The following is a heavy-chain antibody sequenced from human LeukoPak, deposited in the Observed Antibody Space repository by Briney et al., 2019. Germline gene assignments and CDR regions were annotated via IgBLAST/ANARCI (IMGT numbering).Heavy chain of an antibody. V-gene: IGHV3-48*03. CDR3: NHLAVAGDAFDT. CDR1: GFTFSSYE. D-gene: IGHD2-15*01. CDR2: ISSSGSTI. J-gene: IGHJ3*02. Sequence: PGGSLRLSCAASGFTFSSYEMNWVRQAPGKGLEWVSYISSSGSTIYYADSVKGRFTISRDNAKNSLYLQMNSLRAGDTAVYYCNHLAVAGDAFDTWGQGTMVTVSS.